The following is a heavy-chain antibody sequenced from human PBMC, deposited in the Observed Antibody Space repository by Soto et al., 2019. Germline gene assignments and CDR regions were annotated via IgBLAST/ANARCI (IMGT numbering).Heavy chain of an antibody. D-gene: IGHD3-22*01. Sequence: GASVKVSCKASGYTFTSYGISWVRQAPGQGLEWMGWISAYNGNTNYAQKLQGRVTMTTDTSTSTAYMELRSLRSDDTAVYYCSINYYDNSGYYLKVWYDPWGQGTLVTVSS. CDR3: SINYYDNSGYYLKVWYDP. CDR1: GYTFTSYG. V-gene: IGHV1-18*01. CDR2: ISAYNGNT. J-gene: IGHJ5*02.